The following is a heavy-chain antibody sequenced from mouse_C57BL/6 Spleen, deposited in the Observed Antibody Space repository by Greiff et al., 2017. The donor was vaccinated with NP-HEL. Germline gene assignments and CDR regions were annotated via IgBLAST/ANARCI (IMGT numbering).Heavy chain of an antibody. CDR2: INPNYGTT. J-gene: IGHJ1*03. V-gene: IGHV1-39*01. CDR1: GYSFTDYN. CDR3: ARKYYYGSSYGWYFDV. Sequence: EVKLVESGPELVKPGASVKISCKASGYSFTDYNMNWVKQSNGKSLEWIGVINPNYGTTSYNQKFKGKATLTVDQSSSTAYMQLNSLTSEDSAVYYWARKYYYGSSYGWYFDVWGTGTTVTVSS. D-gene: IGHD1-1*01.